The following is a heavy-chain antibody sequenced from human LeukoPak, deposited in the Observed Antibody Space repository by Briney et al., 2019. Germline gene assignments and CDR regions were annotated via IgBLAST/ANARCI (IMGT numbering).Heavy chain of an antibody. CDR2: IYYSGST. CDR1: GGSISSSSYY. D-gene: IGHD6-13*01. V-gene: IGHV4-39*01. J-gene: IGHJ6*03. CDR3: ARQVSDSSSWYVYYYYYMDV. Sequence: NPSQTLSLTCTVSGGSISSSSYYWGWIRQPPGKGLEWIGSIYYSGSTYYNPSLKSRVTISVDTSKNQFSLKLSSVTAADTAVYYCARQVSDSSSWYVYYYYYMDVWGKGTTVTVSS.